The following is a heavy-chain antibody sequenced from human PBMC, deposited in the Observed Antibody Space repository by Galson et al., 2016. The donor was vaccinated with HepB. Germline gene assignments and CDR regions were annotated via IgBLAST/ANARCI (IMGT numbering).Heavy chain of an antibody. D-gene: IGHD3-3*01. J-gene: IGHJ5*02. V-gene: IGHV4-39*01. CDR2: IYYTGVT. CDR3: ARQYDFWNRGNFFDT. CDR1: GDSITRTPYY. Sequence: SETLSLTCGVSGDSITRTPYYWGWIRQPPGKGPEWIGTIYYTGVTYYNASVKSRVTLSVDTSNNNFSLRLNSVTAADTAVYFCARQYDFWNRGNFFDTWGQGMLVTVSS.